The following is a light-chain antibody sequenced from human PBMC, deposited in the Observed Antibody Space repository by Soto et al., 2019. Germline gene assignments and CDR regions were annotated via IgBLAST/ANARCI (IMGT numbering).Light chain of an antibody. Sequence: EIVLTQSPTTLSSFPGDRVTLSCRASQYINTRLAWYQHRPGQAPRLRIYQTSIRAAGIPARFSASGTGTDFTLTISDVQPEDFAVYYCHQRQSWPRTFGQGTKVDIK. CDR1: QYINTR. J-gene: IGKJ1*01. V-gene: IGKV3-11*01. CDR2: QTS. CDR3: HQRQSWPRT.